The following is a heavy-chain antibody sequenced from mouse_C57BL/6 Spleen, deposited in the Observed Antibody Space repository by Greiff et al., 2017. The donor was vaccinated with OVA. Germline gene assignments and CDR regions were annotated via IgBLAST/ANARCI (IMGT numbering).Heavy chain of an antibody. Sequence: EVKLQESGPELVKPGASVKMSCKASGYTFTDYNMHWVKQSHGKSLEWIGYINPNNGGTSYNQKFKGKATLTVNKSSSTAYMELRSLTSEDSAVYYCARRFTTVVAIHWYFDVWGTGTTVTVSS. CDR1: GYTFTDYN. CDR2: INPNNGGT. V-gene: IGHV1-22*01. CDR3: ARRFTTVVAIHWYFDV. J-gene: IGHJ1*03. D-gene: IGHD1-1*01.